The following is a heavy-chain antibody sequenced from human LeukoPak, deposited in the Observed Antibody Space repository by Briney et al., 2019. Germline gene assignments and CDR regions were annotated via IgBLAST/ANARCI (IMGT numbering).Heavy chain of an antibody. CDR2: FDREDDIT. CDR1: GYSLTLLS. Sequence: ASVKVSCKVSGYSLTLLSLHWVRQAPGKGLEWMGGFDREDDITMYAQTLRGRVTLTEDTSTDTAYMELSSLRSDDTAVYYCASLYRQTLRGEAVEDDIWGQGTMVTVSS. D-gene: IGHD3-16*01. V-gene: IGHV1-24*01. CDR3: ASLYRQTLRGEAVEDDI. J-gene: IGHJ3*02.